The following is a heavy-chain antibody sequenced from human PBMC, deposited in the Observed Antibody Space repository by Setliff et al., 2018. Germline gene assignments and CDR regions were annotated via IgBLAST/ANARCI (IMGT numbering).Heavy chain of an antibody. CDR3: VGDYQLLS. CDR2: ISSTGSYK. V-gene: IGHV3-21*06. J-gene: IGHJ5*01. CDR1: GFTFNSYS. Sequence: LRLSCAASGFTFNSYSINWVRQAPGKGLEWVSSISSTGSYKPYADSVRGRFTISRDNAKNSVDLQMSSLRPEDTAVYYCVGDYQLLSWGHGTLVTVSS. D-gene: IGHD2-2*01.